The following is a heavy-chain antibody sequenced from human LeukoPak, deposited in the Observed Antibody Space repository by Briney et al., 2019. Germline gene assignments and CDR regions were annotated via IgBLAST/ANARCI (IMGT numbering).Heavy chain of an antibody. CDR1: AYTFSNYL. CDR3: AITQPRPPVPLFDY. Sequence: GASVKVSCKASAYTFSNYLMHWVRQAPGQGLEWMGIIDPSGGSTDYAQKFQGRVTMTRDTSTTTVYMELSRLRSDDTAVYYCAITQPRPPVPLFDYWGQGTLVTVSS. J-gene: IGHJ4*02. CDR2: IDPSGGST. D-gene: IGHD4-17*01. V-gene: IGHV1-46*01.